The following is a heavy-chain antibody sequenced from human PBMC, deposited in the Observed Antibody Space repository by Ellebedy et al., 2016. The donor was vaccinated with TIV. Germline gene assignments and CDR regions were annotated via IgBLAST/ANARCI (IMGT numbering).Heavy chain of an antibody. CDR1: GFTFSTYW. CDR3: ARGAATGPY. V-gene: IGHV3-7*01. J-gene: IGHJ4*02. Sequence: GESLKISXAASGFTFSTYWMSWVRQAPGKGLEWVANIKQDGSEKYYVDSVKGRFTISRDNARNSLYLQMNSLRAEDTAVYYCARGAATGPYWGQGTLVTVSS. D-gene: IGHD6-25*01. CDR2: IKQDGSEK.